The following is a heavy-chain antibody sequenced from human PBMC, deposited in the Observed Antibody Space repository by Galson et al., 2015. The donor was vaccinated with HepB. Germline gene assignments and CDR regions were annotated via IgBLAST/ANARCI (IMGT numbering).Heavy chain of an antibody. CDR3: TTGSALNY. Sequence: SLRLSCAASGFTFKDAHMNWVRQGPGKGMEWVARVKTIAAGATTDSAAPVKGRFTMSRDDSKNTVYLQMGSLKTEDTAVYYCTTGSALNYWGQGTLVTVSS. V-gene: IGHV3-15*05. J-gene: IGHJ4*02. D-gene: IGHD6-25*01. CDR1: GFTFKDAH. CDR2: VKTIAAGATT.